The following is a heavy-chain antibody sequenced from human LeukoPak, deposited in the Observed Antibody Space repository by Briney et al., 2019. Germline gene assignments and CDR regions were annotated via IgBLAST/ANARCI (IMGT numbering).Heavy chain of an antibody. V-gene: IGHV1-18*01. Sequence: ASVKVSCKASGYTFTSYGISWVRQAPGQGLEWMGWISAYNGNTNYAQKLQGRVTTTTDTSTSTAYMELRSLRSDDTAVYYCARVVVVAATRWYYYYMDVWGKGTTVTISS. D-gene: IGHD2-15*01. CDR3: ARVVVVAATRWYYYYMDV. J-gene: IGHJ6*03. CDR2: ISAYNGNT. CDR1: GYTFTSYG.